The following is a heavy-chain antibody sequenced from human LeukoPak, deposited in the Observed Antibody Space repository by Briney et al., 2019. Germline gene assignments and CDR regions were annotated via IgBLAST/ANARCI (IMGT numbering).Heavy chain of an antibody. CDR1: GYIFTSYA. CDR3: ARGIVEDPVDY. V-gene: IGHV1-2*02. Sequence: ASVKVSCKASGYIFTSYAMNWVRQAPGQGLEWMGWINPNSGGTNYAQKFQGRVTMTRDTSISTAYMELSRLRSDDTAMYYCARGIVEDPVDYWGQGTLVTVSS. CDR2: INPNSGGT. J-gene: IGHJ4*02. D-gene: IGHD1-26*01.